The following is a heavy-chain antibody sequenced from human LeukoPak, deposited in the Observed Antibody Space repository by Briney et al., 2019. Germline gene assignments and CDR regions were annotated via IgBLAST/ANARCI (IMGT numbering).Heavy chain of an antibody. CDR1: GYSISSGYY. V-gene: IGHV4-38-2*02. D-gene: IGHD3/OR15-3a*01. CDR3: ARNGALDWLDYYYYYMDV. J-gene: IGHJ6*03. CDR2: IYHSGST. Sequence: PSETLSLTCTVSGYSISSGYYWGWIRQPPGKGLEWIGSIYHSGSTYYNPPLKSRVTISVDTSKNQFSLKLSSVTAADTAVYYCARNGALDWLDYYYYYMDVWGKGTTVTVSS.